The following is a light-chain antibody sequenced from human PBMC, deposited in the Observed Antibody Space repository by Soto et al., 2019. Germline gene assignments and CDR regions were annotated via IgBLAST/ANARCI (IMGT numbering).Light chain of an antibody. V-gene: IGKV1-9*01. CDR3: QHRHSYPIS. J-gene: IGKJ5*01. CDR2: TAS. Sequence: DIQLTQSPSFLSASVGDRVTITCRASQGISSLLARYQQKPGKAPKLLIHTASTLQSGVPSRFSGSGSGTEFTLTISSLQPEDFATYYCQHRHSYPISFGQGTRLEIK. CDR1: QGISSL.